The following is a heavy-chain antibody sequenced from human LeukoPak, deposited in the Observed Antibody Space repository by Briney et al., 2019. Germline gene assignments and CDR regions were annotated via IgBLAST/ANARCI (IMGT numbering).Heavy chain of an antibody. Sequence: TGGSLRLSCTASGFNFSSYWMNWVRQAPGKGLEWVANIKQDGSEKYYVDSVKGRFTISRDNDKKSLYLQMNSLRAEDTAVYYCARETEMANLDYWGQGTLVTVSS. J-gene: IGHJ4*02. CDR3: ARETEMANLDY. D-gene: IGHD5-24*01. CDR1: GFNFSSYW. V-gene: IGHV3-7*04. CDR2: IKQDGSEK.